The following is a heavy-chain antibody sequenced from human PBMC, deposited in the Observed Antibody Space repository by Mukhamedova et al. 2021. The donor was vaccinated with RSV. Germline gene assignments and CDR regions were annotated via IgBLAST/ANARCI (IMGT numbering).Heavy chain of an antibody. V-gene: IGHV5-51*01. J-gene: IGHJ4*02. Sequence: GIIYPGDSDTRYSPSFQGQVTISADKSISTAYLQWSSLKASDTAMYYCARQFVYDILTGYFDYWGQGTLVIVSS. CDR2: IYPGDSDT. D-gene: IGHD3-9*01. CDR3: ARQFVYDILTGYFDY.